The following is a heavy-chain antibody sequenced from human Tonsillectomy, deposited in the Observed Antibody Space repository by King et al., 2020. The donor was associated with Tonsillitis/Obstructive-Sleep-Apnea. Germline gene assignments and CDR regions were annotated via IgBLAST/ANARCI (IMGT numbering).Heavy chain of an antibody. CDR2: IYYSGST. CDR3: AGEVAGYEFWSGYEDWFDA. V-gene: IGHV4-39*07. Sequence: QLQESGPGLVKPSETLSLTCTVSGGSMSSSTYFWGWIRQPPGKGLEWIATIYYSGSTNYNPSLKSRVTISVDTSKNQFSLKLRSVTAADTAVYYCAGEVAGYEFWSGYEDWFDAWGQGTLVTVSS. J-gene: IGHJ5*02. CDR1: GGSMSSSTYF. D-gene: IGHD3-3*01.